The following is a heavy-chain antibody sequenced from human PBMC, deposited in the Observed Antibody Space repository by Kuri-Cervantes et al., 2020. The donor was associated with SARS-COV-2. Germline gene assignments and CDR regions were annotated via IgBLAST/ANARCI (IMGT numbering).Heavy chain of an antibody. D-gene: IGHD6-13*01. CDR2: IRYDGSNK. Sequence: GGSLRLSCAASGFTFSSYAMHWVRQAPGKGLEWVAFIRYDGSNKYYADSVKGRFTISRDNSKNTLYLQMNSLRAEDTAVYYCAKPIAAAGYYFDYWGQGTLVTVSS. V-gene: IGHV3-30*02. CDR3: AKPIAAAGYYFDY. CDR1: GFTFSSYA. J-gene: IGHJ4*02.